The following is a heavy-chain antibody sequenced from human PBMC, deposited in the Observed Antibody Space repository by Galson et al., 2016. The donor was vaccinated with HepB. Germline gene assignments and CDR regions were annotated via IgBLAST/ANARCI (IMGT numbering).Heavy chain of an antibody. J-gene: IGHJ6*02. CDR3: APFDPYFDYAMDV. D-gene: IGHD3-9*01. Sequence: TLSLTCTVSGGFISGFNYYLNWIRQPPGKGLEWIGSIYFTGTTYYNPSLESRVSISADASKSQFSLELDSVTAADTAVYYCAPFDPYFDYAMDVWGQGTTVTVSS. V-gene: IGHV4-30-4*01. CDR2: IYFTGTT. CDR1: GGFISGFNYY.